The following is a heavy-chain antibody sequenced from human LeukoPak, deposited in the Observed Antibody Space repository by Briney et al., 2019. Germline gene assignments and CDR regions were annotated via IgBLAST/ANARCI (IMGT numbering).Heavy chain of an antibody. CDR1: GGSISSHY. CDR2: IYYSGST. J-gene: IGHJ6*03. Sequence: SETLSLTCTVSGGSISSHYWSWIRQPPGKGLEWTGYIYYSGSTNYNPSLKSRVTISVDTSKNQFSLKLSSVTAADTAVYYCARGRYSYGYAYYYYYMDVWGKGTTVTISS. CDR3: ARGRYSYGYAYYYYYMDV. D-gene: IGHD5-18*01. V-gene: IGHV4-59*11.